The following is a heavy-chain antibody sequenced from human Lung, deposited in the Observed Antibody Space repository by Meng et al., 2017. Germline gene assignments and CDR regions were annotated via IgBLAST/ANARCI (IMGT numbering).Heavy chain of an antibody. Sequence: EVRLVEAGGGLVQPGGSLRLSCAASGFTFSSYWMHWVRQAPGKGLVWVSRINSDGSSTSYADSMKGQFTISRDNAKNTLYLQMNNLRAEDTAFYYCTNDRLNHWGQGALVTVSS. CDR2: INSDGSST. V-gene: IGHV3/OR16-13*01. CDR1: GFTFSSYW. D-gene: IGHD1-1*01. J-gene: IGHJ1*01. CDR3: TNDRLNH.